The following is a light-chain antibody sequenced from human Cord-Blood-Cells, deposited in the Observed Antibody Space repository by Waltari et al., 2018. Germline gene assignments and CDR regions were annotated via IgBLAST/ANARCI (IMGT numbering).Light chain of an antibody. CDR1: QSVSSY. V-gene: IGKV3-11*01. Sequence: EIVLTQSPATLSLSPGERANLSCMASQSVSSYLAWYQSKPGQAPRLLIYDASNRATGIPARFSVSGSGTDFTLTISSLEPEDFAVYYCQQRSNWPLTFGGGTKVEIK. CDR2: DAS. CDR3: QQRSNWPLT. J-gene: IGKJ4*01.